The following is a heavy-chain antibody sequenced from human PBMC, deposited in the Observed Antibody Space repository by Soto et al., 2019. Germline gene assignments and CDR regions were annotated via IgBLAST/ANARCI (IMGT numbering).Heavy chain of an antibody. CDR1: GGTFSSYT. Sequence: SVKVSCKASGGTFSSYTISWVRQAPGQGLEWMGGIIPIFGTANYAQKFQGRVTITADESTSTAYMELSSLRSEDTAVYYCARPLKADYYYYYGMDVWGQGTTVTVSS. CDR3: ARPLKADYYYYYGMDV. V-gene: IGHV1-69*13. CDR2: IIPIFGTA. J-gene: IGHJ6*02.